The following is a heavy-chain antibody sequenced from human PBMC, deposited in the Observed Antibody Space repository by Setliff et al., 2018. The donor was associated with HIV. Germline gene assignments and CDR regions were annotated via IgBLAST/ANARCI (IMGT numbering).Heavy chain of an antibody. CDR2: INWNGGST. V-gene: IGHV3-20*04. Sequence: GGSLRLSCAASGFTFDDYGMSWVRQAPGKGLEWVSGINWNGGSTGYADSVKGRFTISRDNAKSSLYLQMSSLRAEDTAVYYCVKEDITYDSWGQGTLVTVSS. D-gene: IGHD2-15*01. J-gene: IGHJ4*02. CDR1: GFTFDDYG. CDR3: VKEDITYDS.